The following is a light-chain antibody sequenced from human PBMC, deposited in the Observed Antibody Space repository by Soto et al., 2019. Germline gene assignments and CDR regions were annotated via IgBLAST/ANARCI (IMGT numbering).Light chain of an antibody. V-gene: IGKV1-6*01. CDR2: GAS. CDR3: LQYHNYFWT. CDR1: QDIRNY. Sequence: AVQMTQSPSSLSASVGDRVTITCRASQDIRNYLSWYQHKPGKAPKLLIYGASSLQSGVPSRFAGSGSGTDFTLTISGLQPEDSASYFCLQYHNYFWTFGQGTKVEVK. J-gene: IGKJ1*01.